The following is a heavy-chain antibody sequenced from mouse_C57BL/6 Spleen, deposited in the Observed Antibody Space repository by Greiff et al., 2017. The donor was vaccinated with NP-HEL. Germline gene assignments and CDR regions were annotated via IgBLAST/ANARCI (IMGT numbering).Heavy chain of an antibody. V-gene: IGHV5-4*01. CDR1: GFTFSSYA. D-gene: IGHD2-4*01. CDR2: LSAGGSYT. Sequence: EVHLVESGGGLVKPGGSLKLSCAASGFTFSSYAMSWVRQTPEQRLEWVATLSAGGSYTYYPDNVKGRFTISRDNAKNTLYLQRSHLKSEDTAMYYCARAPYYDLSWCAYWGQGTLVTVSA. CDR3: ARAPYYDLSWCAY. J-gene: IGHJ3*01.